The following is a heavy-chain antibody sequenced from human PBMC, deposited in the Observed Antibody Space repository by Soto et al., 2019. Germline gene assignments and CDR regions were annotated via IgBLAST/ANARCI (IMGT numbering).Heavy chain of an antibody. V-gene: IGHV1-69*13. Sequence: ASVKVSCKASGGTFSSYAISWVRQAPGQGLEWMGGIIPILGTANYVQKFQGRVTITADESTSTAYMELRSLRSDDTAVYYCARGEGGDYPHDYYYYMDVWGKGTTVTVSS. CDR3: ARGEGGDYPHDYYYYMDV. CDR1: GGTFSSYA. D-gene: IGHD4-17*01. J-gene: IGHJ6*03. CDR2: IIPILGTA.